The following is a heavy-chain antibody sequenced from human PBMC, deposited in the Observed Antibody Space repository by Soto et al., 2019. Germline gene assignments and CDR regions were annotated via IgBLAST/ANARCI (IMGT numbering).Heavy chain of an antibody. D-gene: IGHD2-2*01. CDR3: ARLGIVVVPAAPPYNWFDP. Sequence: SETLSLTCTVSGGSISSSSYYWGWIRQPPGKGLEWIGSIYYSGSTYYNPSLKSRVTISVDTSKNQFSLKLSSVTAADTAVYYCARLGIVVVPAAPPYNWFDPWGQGTLVTVSS. CDR2: IYYSGST. CDR1: GGSISSSSYY. J-gene: IGHJ5*02. V-gene: IGHV4-39*01.